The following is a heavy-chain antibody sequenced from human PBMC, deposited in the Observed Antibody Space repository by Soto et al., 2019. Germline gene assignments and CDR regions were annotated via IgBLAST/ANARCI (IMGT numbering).Heavy chain of an antibody. CDR1: GFTFSEYA. J-gene: IGHJ6*02. CDR3: AKDVEEVLPYYGMDG. Sequence: EVEILESGGALVQPGGSLRLSCSVSGFTFSEYAMNWVRQAPGKGLEWISAVSGRGDGTFYADSVKGRYTISRDNFKNTFYMQMNSLTVDDTAVYYCAKDVEEVLPYYGMDGWGRGTTVTVSS. V-gene: IGHV3-23*01. CDR2: VSGRGDGT.